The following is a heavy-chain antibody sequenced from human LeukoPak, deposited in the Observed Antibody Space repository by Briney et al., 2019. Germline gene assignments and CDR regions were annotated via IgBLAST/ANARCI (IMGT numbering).Heavy chain of an antibody. V-gene: IGHV1-69*01. J-gene: IGHJ5*02. CDR3: AKDSEGSGSYSTPGFDP. Sequence: SVKVSCKASGGTFSSYAISWVRQAPRQGLEWMGGIIPIFGTANYAQKFQGRVTITADESTSTAYMELSSLRSEDTAVYYCAKDSEGSGSYSTPGFDPWGQGTLVTVSS. CDR1: GGTFSSYA. D-gene: IGHD3-10*01. CDR2: IIPIFGTA.